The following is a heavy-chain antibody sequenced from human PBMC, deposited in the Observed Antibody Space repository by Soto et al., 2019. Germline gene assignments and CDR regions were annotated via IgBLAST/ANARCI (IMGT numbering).Heavy chain of an antibody. CDR2: FDPEDGET. J-gene: IGHJ4*02. D-gene: IGHD3-16*02. CDR3: ATVSTPYDYVWGSYRQPRSYYFDY. Sequence: GASVKVSCKVSGYTLTELSMHWVRQAPGKGXEWMGGFDPEDGETIYAQKFQGRVTMTEDTSTDTAYMELSSLRSEDTAVYYCATVSTPYDYVWGSYRQPRSYYFDYWGQGTLVTVSS. V-gene: IGHV1-24*01. CDR1: GYTLTELS.